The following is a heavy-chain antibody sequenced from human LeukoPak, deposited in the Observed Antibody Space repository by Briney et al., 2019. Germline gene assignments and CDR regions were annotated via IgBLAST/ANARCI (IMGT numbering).Heavy chain of an antibody. Sequence: ASVKVSCKASGYSFTTYDINWVRQATGQGLEWMGWMNPNSGNAGYAQKFQGRISMTRNISISTAYMELSSLTSEDTAIYYCARVFVCASGYFYYWYDPWGQGTLVTVSS. J-gene: IGHJ5*02. CDR1: GYSFTTYD. D-gene: IGHD3-22*01. CDR2: MNPNSGNA. CDR3: ARVFVCASGYFYYWYDP. V-gene: IGHV1-8*02.